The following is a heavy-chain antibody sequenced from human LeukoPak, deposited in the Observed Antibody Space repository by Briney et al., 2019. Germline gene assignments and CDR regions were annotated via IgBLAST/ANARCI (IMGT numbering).Heavy chain of an antibody. CDR3: ATQKRLLDY. CDR1: GFTFSSYW. Sequence: GGSLRLSCAPSGFTFSSYWMSWVRQAPGKALEWVANIKQDGSEKYYVDSVKGRFTISRYNAKNSLYVQMNSLKAEDTAVYYCATQKRLLDYWGQGTLVTVSS. CDR2: IKQDGSEK. V-gene: IGHV3-7*01. J-gene: IGHJ4*02.